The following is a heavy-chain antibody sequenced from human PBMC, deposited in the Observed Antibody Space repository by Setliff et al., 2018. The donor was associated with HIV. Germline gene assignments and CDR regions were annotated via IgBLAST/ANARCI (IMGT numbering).Heavy chain of an antibody. V-gene: IGHV4-61*01. CDR3: VRGYCSSTTCYDDYYYMDV. CDR1: GDSISSGSYF. Sequence: SETLSLTCTVSGDSISSGSYFWIWIRQPPGKGLEWIAYIFYTGSTNYNPSLKSRVTISVDTSKNQFFLKLSSVTAADTAVYYCVRGYCSSTTCYDDYYYMDVWGKGSTVTVSS. D-gene: IGHD2-2*01. J-gene: IGHJ6*03. CDR2: IFYTGST.